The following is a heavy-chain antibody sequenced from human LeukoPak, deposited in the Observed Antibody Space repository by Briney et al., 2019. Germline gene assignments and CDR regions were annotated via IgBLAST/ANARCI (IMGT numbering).Heavy chain of an antibody. Sequence: PGGSLRLSCAASGFTFSNYWMNWVRQAPGKGMEWVAIIEKDGSEILYVDSVKGRFTISGDNAKNSLYLQMNSLRAEDTAVYYCAAGAGWLIDWWGQGTLVTVSS. D-gene: IGHD6-19*01. CDR1: GFTFSNYW. CDR2: IEKDGSEI. CDR3: AAGAGWLIDW. J-gene: IGHJ4*02. V-gene: IGHV3-7*01.